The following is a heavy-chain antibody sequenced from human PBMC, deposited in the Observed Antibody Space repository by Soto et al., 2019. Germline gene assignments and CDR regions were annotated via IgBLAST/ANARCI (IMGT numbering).Heavy chain of an antibody. D-gene: IGHD6-13*01. V-gene: IGHV4-34*01. CDR3: ARGRKGFSSSCYVD. J-gene: IGHJ4*02. Sequence: SETLSLTCAVYGGSFSGHYWTWIRQPPGKGLEWIGEINDSGGTDYNPSLKSRVTISLDTSKNQLSLKLSSVTAADTAVYYCARGRKGFSSSCYVDWGQGTLVTVSS. CDR1: GGSFSGHY. CDR2: INDSGGT.